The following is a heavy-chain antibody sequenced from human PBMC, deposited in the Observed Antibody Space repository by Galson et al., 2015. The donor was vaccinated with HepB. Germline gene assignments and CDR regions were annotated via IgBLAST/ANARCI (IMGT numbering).Heavy chain of an antibody. CDR1: GYTFTDYV. J-gene: IGHJ6*03. Sequence: VKISCKASGYTFTDYVVNWVRQAPGQGLEWMGWMNTNTGKPTYAPGFAGRFVFSLNTSVTTAYLQISSLQTDDTAVYYCARSPLRFLDWLPYYDYYYMDVWGEGTTVTVSS. CDR3: ARSPLRFLDWLPYYDYYYMDV. V-gene: IGHV7-4-1*02. CDR2: MNTNTGKP. D-gene: IGHD3-3*01.